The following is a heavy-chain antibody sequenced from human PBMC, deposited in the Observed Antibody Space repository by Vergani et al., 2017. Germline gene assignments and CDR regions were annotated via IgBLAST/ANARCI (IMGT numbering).Heavy chain of an antibody. Sequence: EVQLVESGGGLVKPGGSLRLSCAASGFTFSSYSMNWVRQAPGKGLEWVSSISSSSSYIYYADSVKGRFTISRENAKNSLYLQMNSLRAEDTAVYYCARPPVAYCSSTSCYPDYWGQGTLVTVSS. CDR1: GFTFSSYS. CDR2: ISSSSSYI. V-gene: IGHV3-21*01. J-gene: IGHJ4*02. D-gene: IGHD2-2*01. CDR3: ARPPVAYCSSTSCYPDY.